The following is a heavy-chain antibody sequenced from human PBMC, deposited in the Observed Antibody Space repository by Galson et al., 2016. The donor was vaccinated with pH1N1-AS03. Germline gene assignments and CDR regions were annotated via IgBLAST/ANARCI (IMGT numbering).Heavy chain of an antibody. CDR2: IFWGGET. V-gene: IGHV2-5*02. D-gene: IGHD2-8*01. CDR3: ARSTHVNEGLDF. CDR1: GFSLSTGGVH. Sequence: PALVKPTQTLTLTCTFSGFSLSTGGVHVAWIRQPPGKALEWLALIFWGGETRYSPSLGSRLTITKGTSKNQVVLTMTNMDPVDTATYYCARSTHVNEGLDFWGQGTLVTVSS. J-gene: IGHJ4*02.